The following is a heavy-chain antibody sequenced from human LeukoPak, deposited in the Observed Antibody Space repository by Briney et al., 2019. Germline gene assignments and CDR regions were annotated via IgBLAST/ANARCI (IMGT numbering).Heavy chain of an antibody. CDR3: ARESYYYEVGDYYYYMDV. CDR2: ISSSGST. D-gene: IGHD3-22*01. J-gene: IGHJ6*03. V-gene: IGHV4-61*02. CDR1: GDSISSGDYY. Sequence: KPSETLSLTCTVSGDSISSGDYYWSWIRQPAGKGLEWIGRISSSGSTNYNPSLKSRVTISVDTSKNQFSLKLSSVTAADTAVYYCARESYYYEVGDYYYYMDVWGKGTTVTISS.